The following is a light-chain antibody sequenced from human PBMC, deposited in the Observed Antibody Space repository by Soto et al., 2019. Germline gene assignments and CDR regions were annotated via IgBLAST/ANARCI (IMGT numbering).Light chain of an antibody. CDR3: QQYNSWPL. V-gene: IGKV3-15*01. Sequence: EIVLTQSPATLSVSPGERATLSCRASQSVSSKLAWYQQKRGQAPRLLIYDASTRATDIPARFSGSGSGTEFTLTISSLQSEDFAVYYCQQYNSWPLFGQGTKLEIK. CDR1: QSVSSK. J-gene: IGKJ2*01. CDR2: DAS.